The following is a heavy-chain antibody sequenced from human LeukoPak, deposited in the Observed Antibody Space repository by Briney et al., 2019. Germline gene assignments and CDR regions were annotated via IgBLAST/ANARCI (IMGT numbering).Heavy chain of an antibody. CDR3: ARGLSGYCYDSSGYYGY. J-gene: IGHJ4*02. CDR1: GYTFTSYD. CDR2: MNPNSGNT. V-gene: IGHV1-8*01. Sequence: GASVKVSCKASGYTFTSYDINWVRQATGQGLEWMGWMNPNSGNTGYAQKFQGRVTMTRNTSISTAYMELSSLRSEDTAVYYCARGLSGYCYDSSGYYGYWGQGTLVTVSS. D-gene: IGHD3-22*01.